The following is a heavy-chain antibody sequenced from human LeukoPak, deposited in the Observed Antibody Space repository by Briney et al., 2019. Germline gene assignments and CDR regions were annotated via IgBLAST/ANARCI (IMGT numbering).Heavy chain of an antibody. Sequence: ASVKVSCKASGYTFTGYYMHWVRQASGQGLEWMGWINPNSGGTNYAQKFQGRVTMTRDTSISTAYMELSRLRSDDTAVYYCARNGYSSGWSGFDYWGQGTLVTVSS. CDR3: ARNGYSSGWSGFDY. CDR1: GYTFTGYY. CDR2: INPNSGGT. J-gene: IGHJ4*02. V-gene: IGHV1-2*02. D-gene: IGHD6-19*01.